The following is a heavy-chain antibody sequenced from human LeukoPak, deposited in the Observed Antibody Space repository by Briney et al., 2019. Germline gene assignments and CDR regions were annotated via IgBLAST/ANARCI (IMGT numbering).Heavy chain of an antibody. D-gene: IGHD6-13*01. V-gene: IGHV4-30-4*01. J-gene: IGHJ6*02. CDR1: GGSINSGDNY. Sequence: SETLSLTCSVSGGSINSGDNYWTWIRQPPGKGLEWIGFIYYSGSTNYNPSLKSRVTISVDTSKNQFSLKLSSVTAADTAVYYCARLPLAAAGRGYYYYYGMDVWGQGTTVTVSS. CDR2: IYYSGST. CDR3: ARLPLAAAGRGYYYYYGMDV.